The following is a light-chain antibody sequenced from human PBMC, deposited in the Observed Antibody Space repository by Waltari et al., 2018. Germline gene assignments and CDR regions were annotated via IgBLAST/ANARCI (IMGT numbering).Light chain of an antibody. J-gene: IGKJ2*01. V-gene: IGKV1-12*01. Sequence: DSQITQSPSSVSASVGDRVTITCRASQDVSNWLAWYQQKPGKAPKFLIYAASSLQRGVPARFSGSGSGTDFTLTISSLEPDDFATYYCQQANTFPYTFGQGTKVEIK. CDR3: QQANTFPYT. CDR2: AAS. CDR1: QDVSNW.